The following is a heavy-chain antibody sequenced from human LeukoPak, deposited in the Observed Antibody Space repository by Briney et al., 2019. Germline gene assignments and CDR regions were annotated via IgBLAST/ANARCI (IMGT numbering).Heavy chain of an antibody. J-gene: IGHJ2*01. CDR1: GFTFSSYA. Sequence: GGSLRLSCAASGFTFSSYAMHWVRQAPGKGLEYVSAISSNGGSTYYANSVKGRFTISRDNSKNTLYLQMGSLRAEDMAVYYCARSDYDQTWYFDLWGRGTLVTVSS. CDR3: ARSDYDQTWYFDL. D-gene: IGHD5-12*01. CDR2: ISSNGGST. V-gene: IGHV3-64*01.